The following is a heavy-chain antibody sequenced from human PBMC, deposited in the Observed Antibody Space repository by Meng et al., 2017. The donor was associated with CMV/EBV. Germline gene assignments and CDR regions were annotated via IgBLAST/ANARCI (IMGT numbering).Heavy chain of an antibody. J-gene: IGHJ6*02. Sequence: SVKVSCKASGYTFTSYDINWVRQATGQGLEWMGGIIPIFGTANYAQKFQGRVTITTDESTSTAYMELSSLRSEDTAVYYCARDGYCSSTSCPPPIDYYYYGMDVWGQGTTVTVSS. CDR1: GYTFTSYD. V-gene: IGHV1-69*05. CDR3: ARDGYCSSTSCPPPIDYYYYGMDV. D-gene: IGHD2-2*03. CDR2: IIPIFGTA.